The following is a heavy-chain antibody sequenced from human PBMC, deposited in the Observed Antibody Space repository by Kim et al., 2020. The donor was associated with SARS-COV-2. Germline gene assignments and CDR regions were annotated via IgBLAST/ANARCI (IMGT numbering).Heavy chain of an antibody. D-gene: IGHD6-13*01. V-gene: IGHV3-33*01. Sequence: GGSLRLSCAASGFTFSSYGMHWVRQAPGKGLEWVAVIWYDGSNKYYADSVKGRFTISRDNSKNTLYLQMNSLRAEDTAVYYCARDGIAAAVDAFDIWGQGTMVTVSS. CDR1: GFTFSSYG. J-gene: IGHJ3*02. CDR2: IWYDGSNK. CDR3: ARDGIAAAVDAFDI.